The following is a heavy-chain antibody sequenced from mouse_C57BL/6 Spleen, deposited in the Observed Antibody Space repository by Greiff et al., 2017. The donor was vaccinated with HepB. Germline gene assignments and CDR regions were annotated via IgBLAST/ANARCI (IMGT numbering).Heavy chain of an antibody. D-gene: IGHD2-4*01. CDR1: GFTFSDYY. J-gene: IGHJ4*01. Sequence: DVKLVESEGGLVQPGSSMKLSCTASGFTFSDYYMAWVRQVPEKGLEWVANINYDGSSTYYLDSLKSRFIISRDNAKNILYLQMSSLKSEDTATYYCARDGHYYDYGGVYYAMDYWGQGTSVTVSS. CDR3: ARDGHYYDYGGVYYAMDY. CDR2: INYDGSST. V-gene: IGHV5-16*01.